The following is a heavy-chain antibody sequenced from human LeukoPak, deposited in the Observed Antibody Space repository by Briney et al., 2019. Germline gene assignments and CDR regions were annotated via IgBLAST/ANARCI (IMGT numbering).Heavy chain of an antibody. V-gene: IGHV5-51*01. CDR3: ARMTLSRAGGDAFDV. Sequence: GESLKISCKGSGYSFTNYWIAWVRQMPGEGLEWMGIVYPDDSHARYSPSFRGQVTISADKSISTAYLQWSSLQASDTAMYYCARMTLSRAGGDAFDVWGQGTIVTVSS. CDR2: VYPDDSHA. J-gene: IGHJ3*01. CDR1: GYSFTNYW. D-gene: IGHD1-26*01.